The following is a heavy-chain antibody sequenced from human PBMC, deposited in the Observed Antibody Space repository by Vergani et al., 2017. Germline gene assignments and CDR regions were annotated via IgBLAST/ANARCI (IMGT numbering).Heavy chain of an antibody. J-gene: IGHJ6*03. CDR2: ISGSGGST. D-gene: IGHD2-2*02. CDR1: GFTFSSYA. CDR3: AKPHCSSTSCYSDDDYYYYYMDV. Sequence: EVQLLESGGGLVQPGGSLRLSCAASGFTFSSYAMSWVRQAPGKGLEWVSAISGSGGSTYYADSVKGRFTISRDNSKNTLYLQMNSLRAEDTAVYYCAKPHCSSTSCYSDDDYYYYYMDVWGKGTTVTVSS. V-gene: IGHV3-23*01.